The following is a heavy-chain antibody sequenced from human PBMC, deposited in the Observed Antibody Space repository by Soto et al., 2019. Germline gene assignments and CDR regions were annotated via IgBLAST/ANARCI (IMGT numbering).Heavy chain of an antibody. CDR2: ISGSGGST. Sequence: EVQLLESGGGLVQPGGSLRLSCAASGFTFSSYAMSWVRQAPGKGLEWVSAISGSGGSTYYADSVKGRFTISRDNSKNTLYLQMNSLRAEDTAVYYCAKDWDSGVVVDDYYFYYWGQGNLVTVAS. V-gene: IGHV3-23*01. J-gene: IGHJ4*02. CDR3: AKDWDSGVVVDDYYFYY. D-gene: IGHD2-15*01. CDR1: GFTFSSYA.